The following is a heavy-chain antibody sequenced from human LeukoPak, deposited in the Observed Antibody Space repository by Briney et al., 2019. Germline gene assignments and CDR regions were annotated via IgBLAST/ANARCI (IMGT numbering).Heavy chain of an antibody. D-gene: IGHD6-19*01. Sequence: SETLSLTCTVSGGSFSSYYWSWIRQPPGQGLEGIGYIYSSESTNYNPSLKSRVTMSVDTSKNQFFLKLSSVTAADTAVYYCARFHSGPSGWYVLWYFDLWGRGTLVTVSS. CDR3: ARFHSGPSGWYVLWYFDL. CDR2: IYSSEST. V-gene: IGHV4-4*09. J-gene: IGHJ2*01. CDR1: GGSFSSYY.